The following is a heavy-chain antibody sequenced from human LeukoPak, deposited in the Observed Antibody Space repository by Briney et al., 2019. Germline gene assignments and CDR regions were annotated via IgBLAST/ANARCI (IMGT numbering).Heavy chain of an antibody. J-gene: IGHJ4*02. Sequence: PGGSLRLSCSASGFTFSSFALSWVRQAPGKGLEWVGRIKSKTTGGTTDFAAPVKGRFTISRDDSKNTLYLQMNSLKTEDTAVYYCTTCTGGSCYSDYWGQGTLVTVSS. CDR3: TTCTGGSCYSDY. CDR2: IKSKTTGGTT. V-gene: IGHV3-15*01. CDR1: GFTFSSFA. D-gene: IGHD2-15*01.